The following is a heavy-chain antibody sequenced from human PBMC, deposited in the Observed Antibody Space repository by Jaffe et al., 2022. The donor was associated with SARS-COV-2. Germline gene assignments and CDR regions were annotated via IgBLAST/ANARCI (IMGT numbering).Heavy chain of an antibody. D-gene: IGHD3-22*01. Sequence: QLQLQESGPGLVKPSETLSLTCTVSGGSISSSSYYWGWIRQPPGKGLEWIGSIDYSGSTYYNPSLKSGVTIFVDTSKNQFSLKLNSVTAADTAVYYCARHVHHSSGYEYYFDYWGQGTLVTVSS. CDR3: ARHVHHSSGYEYYFDY. CDR2: IDYSGST. CDR1: GGSISSSSYY. J-gene: IGHJ4*02. V-gene: IGHV4-39*01.